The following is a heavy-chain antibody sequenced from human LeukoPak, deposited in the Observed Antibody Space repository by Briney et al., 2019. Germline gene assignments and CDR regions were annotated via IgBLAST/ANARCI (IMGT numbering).Heavy chain of an antibody. Sequence: GGSLRLSCAASGFTFSSYCMTWDRQAPGKGLEWVSVIYSGGSTYYADSVKGRFTISRDNSKNTLYLQMNSLRAEDTAVYYCAREGVNWGQGTLVTVSS. V-gene: IGHV3-53*01. D-gene: IGHD3-10*01. CDR2: IYSGGST. J-gene: IGHJ4*02. CDR1: GFTFSSYC. CDR3: AREGVN.